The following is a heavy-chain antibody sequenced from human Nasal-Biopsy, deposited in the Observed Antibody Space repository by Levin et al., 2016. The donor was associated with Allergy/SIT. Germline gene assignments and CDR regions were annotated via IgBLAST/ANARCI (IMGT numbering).Heavy chain of an antibody. D-gene: IGHD2/OR15-2a*01. Sequence: SETLSLTCVVSGGAISTTNWWTWVRQAPGKGLEWIGSDYYNGSPYYNPSLKSRVTTSVDTTKNQFSLNLKSVTAADTAVYFCARHLFSIYFFDIWGRGTRVTVSS. V-gene: IGHV4/OR15-8*01. CDR2: DYYNGSP. J-gene: IGHJ2*01. CDR3: ARHLFSIYFFDI. CDR1: GGAISTTNW.